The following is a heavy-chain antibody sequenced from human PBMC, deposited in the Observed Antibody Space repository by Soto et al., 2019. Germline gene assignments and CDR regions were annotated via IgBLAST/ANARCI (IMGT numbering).Heavy chain of an antibody. J-gene: IGHJ2*01. CDR3: ARHVRRSTTASQTKRIRYFDL. CDR2: IYYSGST. Sequence: QLQLQESGPGLVKPSETLSLTCTVSGGSISSSSYYWGWIRQPAGKGLEWIGSIYYSGSTYYNPSLKSRVTISVDTSKNQFSLKLSSVTAADTAVYYCARHVRRSTTASQTKRIRYFDLWGRGTLVTVSS. CDR1: GGSISSSSYY. V-gene: IGHV4-39*01. D-gene: IGHD2-2*01.